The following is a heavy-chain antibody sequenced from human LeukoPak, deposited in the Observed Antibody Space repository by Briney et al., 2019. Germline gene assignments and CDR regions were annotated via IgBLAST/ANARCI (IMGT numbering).Heavy chain of an antibody. D-gene: IGHD3-3*01. J-gene: IGHJ6*03. CDR2: IYYSGST. CDR3: ARTNYDFWSGYSYMDV. CDR1: GGSISSSSYY. Sequence: SETLSLTCTVSGGSISSSSYYWGWIRQPPGKGLEWIGSIYYSGSTYYNPSLKSRVTMSVHTSKNQFSLKLSSVTAADTAVYYCARTNYDFWSGYSYMDVWGKGTTVTVSS. V-gene: IGHV4-39*07.